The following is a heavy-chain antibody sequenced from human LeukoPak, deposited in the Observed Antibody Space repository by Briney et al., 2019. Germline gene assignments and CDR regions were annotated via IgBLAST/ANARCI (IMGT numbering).Heavy chain of an antibody. CDR2: ISYDGSAK. Sequence: GGSLRLSCAASGFTFSNYGMHWVRQAPGKGLEWVAVISYDGSAKYYGDSVKGRFTISRDSSTNTLYLQMNSLRAEDTAVYYCAREGNRGYYDFWSGYPPASGRDAFDIWGQGTMVTVSS. V-gene: IGHV3-30*03. D-gene: IGHD3-3*01. CDR1: GFTFSNYG. J-gene: IGHJ3*02. CDR3: AREGNRGYYDFWSGYPPASGRDAFDI.